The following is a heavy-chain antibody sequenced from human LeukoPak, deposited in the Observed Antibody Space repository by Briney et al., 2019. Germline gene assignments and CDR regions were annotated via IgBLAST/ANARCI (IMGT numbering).Heavy chain of an antibody. CDR2: ISSSSRYI. Sequence: GGSLRLSCAASGFTFSSYSMNWVRQAPGKGLEWVSSISSSSRYIYYADSVKGRFTISRDNAKNSLYLQMNSLRAEDTAVYYCARDDTDDAFDIWGQGTMVTVSS. V-gene: IGHV3-21*01. J-gene: IGHJ3*02. CDR1: GFTFSSYS. CDR3: ARDDTDDAFDI.